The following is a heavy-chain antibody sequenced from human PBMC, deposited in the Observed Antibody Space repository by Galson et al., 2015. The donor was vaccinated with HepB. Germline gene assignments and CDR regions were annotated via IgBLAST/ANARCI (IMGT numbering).Heavy chain of an antibody. Sequence: PALVKPTQTLTLTCTFSEFSLTTSGGSVAWIRQAPGKALEWLALISWNGDKRYSPFLKSRLAITTDASADQVVLVMTDMDPVDTATYFCAHRRRFVVEDAFDVWGQGTFVTVSS. V-gene: IGHV2-5*01. CDR1: EFSLTTSGGS. D-gene: IGHD2-21*01. CDR3: AHRRRFVVEDAFDV. J-gene: IGHJ3*01. CDR2: ISWNGDK.